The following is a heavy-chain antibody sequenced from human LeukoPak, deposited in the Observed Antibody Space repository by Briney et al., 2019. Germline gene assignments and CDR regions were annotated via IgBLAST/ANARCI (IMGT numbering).Heavy chain of an antibody. J-gene: IGHJ4*02. CDR3: AKGPSRYGLRTCFDY. D-gene: IGHD4-17*01. CDR2: ISGSGGST. Sequence: QSGGSLRLSCAASGFTFSSYAMSWVRQAPGKGLEWVSAISGSGGSTYYADSVKGRFTISRDNSKNTLYLQMNSLRAEDTAVYYRAKGPSRYGLRTCFDYWGQGTLVTVSS. CDR1: GFTFSSYA. V-gene: IGHV3-23*01.